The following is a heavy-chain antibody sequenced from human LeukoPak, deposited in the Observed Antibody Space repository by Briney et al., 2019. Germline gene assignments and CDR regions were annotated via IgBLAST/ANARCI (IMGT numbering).Heavy chain of an antibody. V-gene: IGHV1-2*06. CDR2: INPNSGDT. Sequence: SVKVSFKASGYAFTGYYIHWVRQAPGQGLEWLGRINPNSGDTDYAQKFQGRVTMTRDTSINTAYVDLSSLKSEDTAVYYCARGDDYKFDSWGQGALVTVSS. D-gene: IGHD5-24*01. J-gene: IGHJ4*02. CDR3: ARGDDYKFDS. CDR1: GYAFTGYY.